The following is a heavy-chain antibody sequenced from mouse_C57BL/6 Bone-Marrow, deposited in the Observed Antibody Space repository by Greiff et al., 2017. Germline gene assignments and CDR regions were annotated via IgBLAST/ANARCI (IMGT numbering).Heavy chain of an antibody. J-gene: IGHJ3*01. D-gene: IGHD2-4*01. CDR2: INPNNGGT. CDR1: GYTFTDYY. CDR3: ATNDYDPAWFAY. Sequence: EVQLQQSGPELVKPGASVKISCKASGYTFTDYYMNWVKQSHGKSLEWIGDINPNNGGTSYNQKFKGKATLTVDKSYSTAYMELRSLTSEDSAVYYCATNDYDPAWFAYWGQGTLVTVSA. V-gene: IGHV1-26*01.